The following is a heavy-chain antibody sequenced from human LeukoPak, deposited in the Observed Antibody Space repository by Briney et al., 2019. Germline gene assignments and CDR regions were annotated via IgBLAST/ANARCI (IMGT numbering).Heavy chain of an antibody. CDR3: ARDARGIMLNVLGSCYMDV. J-gene: IGHJ6*03. CDR2: IHRGSGTI. V-gene: IGHV3-48*04. Sequence: PGGSLRLSCVVSGFTFMSYNMNWVRQAPGKGLEWVSFIHRGSGTIYYADSVKGRFTISRDNGKNSLYLQMNSLRAEDTAVYFCARDARGIMLNVLGSCYMDVWGKGTTVTVSS. CDR1: GFTFMSYN. D-gene: IGHD3-16*01.